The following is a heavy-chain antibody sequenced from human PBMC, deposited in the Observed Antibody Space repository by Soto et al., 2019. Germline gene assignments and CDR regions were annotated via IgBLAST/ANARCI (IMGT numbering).Heavy chain of an antibody. CDR1: GGSVSSGSYY. CDR2: IYYSGST. CDR3: ARDRGLGSYGDYGGGVFDY. D-gene: IGHD4-17*01. Sequence: PSETLSLTCTVSGGSVSSGSYYWSWIRQPPGKGLEWIGYIYYSGSTNYNPSLKSRVTISVDTSKNQFSLKLSSVTAADTAVYYCARDRGLGSYGDYGGGVFDYWGQGTLVTVSS. J-gene: IGHJ4*02. V-gene: IGHV4-61*01.